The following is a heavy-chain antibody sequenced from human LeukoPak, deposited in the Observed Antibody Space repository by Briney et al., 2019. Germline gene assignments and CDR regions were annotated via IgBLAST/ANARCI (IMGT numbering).Heavy chain of an antibody. D-gene: IGHD1-1*01. CDR3: ARDTREGTGSSEAGY. Sequence: SVKVSCKASGGTFSSYAISWVRQAPGQGLEWMGRIIPILGIANYAQKFQGRVTITADESTSTAYMELSSLRSEDTAVYYCARDTREGTGSSEAGYWGQGTLVTVSS. V-gene: IGHV1-69*04. CDR2: IIPILGIA. CDR1: GGTFSSYA. J-gene: IGHJ4*02.